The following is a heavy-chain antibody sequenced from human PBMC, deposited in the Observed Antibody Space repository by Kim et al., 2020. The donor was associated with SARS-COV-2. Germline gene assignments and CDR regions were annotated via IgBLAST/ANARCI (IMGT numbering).Heavy chain of an antibody. J-gene: IGHJ4*02. CDR2: IYYSGST. Sequence: SATLSHTCTVSGGSISSGGYYWSWIRQHPGKGLEWIGYIYYSGSTYYNPSLKSRVTISVDTSKNQFSLNLSSVTAAGTAVYYCARVRSFFGVVRNFDYWGQGTLVTVSS. CDR1: GGSISSGGYY. D-gene: IGHD3-3*01. CDR3: ARVRSFFGVVRNFDY. V-gene: IGHV4-31*03.